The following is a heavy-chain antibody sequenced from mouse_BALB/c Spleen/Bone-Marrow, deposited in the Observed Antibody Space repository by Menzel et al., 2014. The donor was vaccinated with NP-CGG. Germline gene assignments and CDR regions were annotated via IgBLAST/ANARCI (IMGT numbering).Heavy chain of an antibody. CDR3: ARDYGSRHYFDY. CDR2: IWTGGTT. Sequence: QVQLKESGPGLVAPSQSLSITCTVSGFSLTSYGVHWVRQPPGKGLEWLGVIWTGGTTNYDSALMSRLSISKDNSESQVFLKRKSLQTDDTAIYYCARDYGSRHYFDYWGQGTTLTVSS. V-gene: IGHV2-9*02. CDR1: GFSLTSYG. D-gene: IGHD1-1*01. J-gene: IGHJ2*01.